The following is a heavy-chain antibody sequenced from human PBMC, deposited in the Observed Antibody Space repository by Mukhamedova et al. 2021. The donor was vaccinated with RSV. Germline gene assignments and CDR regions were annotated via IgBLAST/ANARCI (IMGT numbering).Heavy chain of an antibody. CDR3: ARDSGLVQGWSDP. Sequence: GWISAGDGKPTFSQKFQGRVTISRDTSANTVYMEVSGLTSEDTAVYYCARDSGLVQGWSDPWGQGTRVTVSS. CDR2: ISAGDGKP. D-gene: IGHD3-10*01. J-gene: IGHJ5*02. V-gene: IGHV1-3*01.